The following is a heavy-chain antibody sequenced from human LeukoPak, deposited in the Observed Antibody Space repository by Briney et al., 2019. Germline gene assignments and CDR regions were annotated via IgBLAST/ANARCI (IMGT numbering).Heavy chain of an antibody. CDR1: GYTFTSYG. J-gene: IGHJ5*02. CDR2: INPNSGGT. CDR3: ARDYYDSSGSWFDP. V-gene: IGHV1-2*04. D-gene: IGHD3-22*01. Sequence: ASVKVSCKASGYTFTSYGISWVRQAPGQGLEWMGWINPNSGGTNYAQKFQGWVTMTRDTSISTAYMELSRLRSDDTAVYYCARDYYDSSGSWFDPWGQGTLVTVSS.